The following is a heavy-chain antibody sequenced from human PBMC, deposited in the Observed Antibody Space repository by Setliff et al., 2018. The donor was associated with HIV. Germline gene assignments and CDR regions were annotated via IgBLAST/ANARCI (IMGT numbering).Heavy chain of an antibody. Sequence: LSETLSLTCTVSGGSISSYYRSWIRQPPGKGLEWIGYINTSGTTNYNPSLKSRVTISVDTSKNQFSLKLSSVTAADTAVYFCARQTYYYDNSGHNWFDPWGQGTLVTVSS. V-gene: IGHV4-4*09. D-gene: IGHD3-22*01. J-gene: IGHJ5*02. CDR3: ARQTYYYDNSGHNWFDP. CDR2: INTSGTT. CDR1: GGSISSYY.